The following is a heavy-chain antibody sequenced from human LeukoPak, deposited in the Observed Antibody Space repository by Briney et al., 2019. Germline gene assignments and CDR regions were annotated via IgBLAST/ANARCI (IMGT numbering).Heavy chain of an antibody. CDR3: ARDGYEDFWSGYSTRSLPFY. V-gene: IGHV4-30-2*01. CDR2: IYHSGST. D-gene: IGHD3-3*01. CDR1: GGSISSGGYY. Sequence: NSSETLSLTCTVSGGSISSGGYYWSWIRQPPGKGLEWVGYIYHSGSTYYNPSLKSRVTISVDRSKNQFSLKLSSVTAADTAVYYCARDGYEDFWSGYSTRSLPFYWGQGTLVTVSS. J-gene: IGHJ4*02.